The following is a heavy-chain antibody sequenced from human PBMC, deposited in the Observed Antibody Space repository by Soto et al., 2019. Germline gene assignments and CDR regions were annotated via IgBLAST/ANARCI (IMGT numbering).Heavy chain of an antibody. CDR1: GYTFTSYD. CDR2: INPSGGST. D-gene: IGHD2-15*01. Sequence: ASVKVSCKASGYTFTSYDMHWVRQAPGQGLEWMGIINPSGGSTSYAQKFQGRVTMTRDTSTSTVYMELSSLRSEDTAVYYCASESVVGYYGMDGWRQWTTVTVSS. CDR3: ASESVVGYYGMDG. J-gene: IGHJ6*02. V-gene: IGHV1-46*01.